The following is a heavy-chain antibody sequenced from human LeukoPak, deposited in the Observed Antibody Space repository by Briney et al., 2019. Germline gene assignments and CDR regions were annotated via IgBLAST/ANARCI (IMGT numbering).Heavy chain of an antibody. Sequence: PGRSLRLSCAASGFTFSSYAMHWVRQAPGKGLEWVAVISYDGSNKYYADSVKGRFTISRDNSKNTLYLQMNSLRAEDTAVYYCAKDALKSRKAYYFDYWGQGTLVTVSS. CDR1: GFTFSSYA. J-gene: IGHJ4*02. CDR2: ISYDGSNK. V-gene: IGHV3-30-3*01. CDR3: AKDALKSRKAYYFDY.